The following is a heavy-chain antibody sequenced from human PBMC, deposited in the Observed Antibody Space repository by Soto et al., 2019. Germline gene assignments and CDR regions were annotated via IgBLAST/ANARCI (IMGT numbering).Heavy chain of an antibody. D-gene: IGHD3-22*01. Sequence: GESKKISCKGSGYSFAGYWITWVRQKPGKGLEWMGRIDPSDSQTYYSPSFRGHVTISATKSITTVFLQWSSLRASDTAMYYCARQIYDSDTGPNFQYYFDSWGQGTPVTVSS. J-gene: IGHJ4*02. CDR1: GYSFAGYW. CDR2: IDPSDSQT. CDR3: ARQIYDSDTGPNFQYYFDS. V-gene: IGHV5-10-1*01.